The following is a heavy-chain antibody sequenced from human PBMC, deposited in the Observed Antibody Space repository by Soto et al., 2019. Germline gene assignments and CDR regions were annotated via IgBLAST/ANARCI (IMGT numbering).Heavy chain of an antibody. CDR3: ASMITFGGAFDY. J-gene: IGHJ4*02. Sequence: ASVKVSCKASGYTFTSYAMHWVRQAPGQRPEWMGWINAGNGNTKYSQKFQGRVTITRDTSASTAYMELSSLRSEDTAVYYCASMITFGGAFDYWGQGTLVTVSS. V-gene: IGHV1-3*01. CDR2: INAGNGNT. CDR1: GYTFTSYA. D-gene: IGHD3-16*01.